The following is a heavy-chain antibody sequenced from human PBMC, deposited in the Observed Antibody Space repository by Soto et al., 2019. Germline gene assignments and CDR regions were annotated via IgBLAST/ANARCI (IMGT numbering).Heavy chain of an antibody. CDR2: IDPDDSDT. V-gene: IGHV5-51*03. CDR1: GYTFTDYW. J-gene: IGHJ5*02. CDR3: ARQTTGTYADWFDP. D-gene: IGHD4-17*01. Sequence: EVQLVQSGAEVKHPGESLRISCMGSGYTFTDYWIGWVRQMPGQGLEWMGIIDPDDSDTRYNPSFQGQVTMSADKSINTAYLQWSSLKASDTAMYYWARQTTGTYADWFDPWGQGTLVTVSS.